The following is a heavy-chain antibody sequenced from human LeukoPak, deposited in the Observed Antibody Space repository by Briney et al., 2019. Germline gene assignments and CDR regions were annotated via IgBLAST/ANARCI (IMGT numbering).Heavy chain of an antibody. V-gene: IGHV4-30-4*08. J-gene: IGHJ6*03. CDR3: ARVLDDSSGYGAHYYYYYYMDV. CDR1: GGSISSGDYY. D-gene: IGHD3-22*01. Sequence: SRTLSLTCTVSGGSISSGDYYWSWIRQPPGKGLEWIGYIYYSGSTYYNPSLKSRVTISVDTSKNQFSLKLSSVTAADTAVYYCARVLDDSSGYGAHYYYYYYMDVWGKGTTVTVSS. CDR2: IYYSGST.